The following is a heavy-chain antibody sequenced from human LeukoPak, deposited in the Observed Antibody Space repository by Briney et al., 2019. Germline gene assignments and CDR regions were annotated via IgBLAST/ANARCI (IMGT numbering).Heavy chain of an antibody. J-gene: IGHJ6*02. D-gene: IGHD3-16*01. Sequence: SETLSLTCTVSGGSISSYYWIWLRQPPGKGLEWIGYIYYSGSTNYNPSLKSRVTISVDTFKNHFSLNMTSVTAADTAVYYCATALIRGGVGGEHYKYGKDVRRQGTTVIVSS. CDR3: ATALIRGGVGGEHYKYGKDV. CDR2: IYYSGST. V-gene: IGHV4-59*12. CDR1: GGSISSYY.